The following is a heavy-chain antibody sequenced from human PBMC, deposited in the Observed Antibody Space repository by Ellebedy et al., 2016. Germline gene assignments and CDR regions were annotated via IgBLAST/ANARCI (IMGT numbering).Heavy chain of an antibody. D-gene: IGHD3-10*01. V-gene: IGHV5-51*01. CDR3: ARHPPRDGSGSNAGDY. CDR1: GYSFTSYW. CDR2: IYPGDSDT. Sequence: GESLKISXQASGYSFTSYWIGWVRQTPGKGLEWMGIIYPGDSDTRYSPSFQGQVTISADKSISTAYLQWSSLKASDTAMYYCARHPPRDGSGSNAGDYWGQGTLVTVSS. J-gene: IGHJ4*02.